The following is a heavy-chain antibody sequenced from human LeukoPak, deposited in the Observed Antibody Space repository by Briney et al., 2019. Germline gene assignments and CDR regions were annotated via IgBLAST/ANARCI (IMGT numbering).Heavy chain of an antibody. V-gene: IGHV3-21*01. CDR2: ISSSSSYI. CDR1: GFTFSSYS. Sequence: PGGSLRLSCAASGFTFSSYSMNWVRQAPGEGLEWVSSISSSSSYIYYADSVKGRFTISRDDAKNSLYLQMNSLRAEDTAVYYCARPKQLAGAFDYWGQGTLVTVSS. CDR3: ARPKQLAGAFDY. D-gene: IGHD6-6*01. J-gene: IGHJ4*02.